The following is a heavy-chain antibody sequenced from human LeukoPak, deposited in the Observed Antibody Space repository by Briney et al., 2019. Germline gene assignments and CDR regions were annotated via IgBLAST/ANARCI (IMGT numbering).Heavy chain of an antibody. J-gene: IGHJ4*02. CDR1: GYTFTGYY. Sequence: ASVKVSCKASGYTFTGYYMHWVRQAPGQGLEWMGWINPNSGGTNYAQKFQGRVTMTRDTSISTAYMELSRLRSDDTAVYYCARGSIVVATFFDYWGQGTLVTVSS. V-gene: IGHV1-2*02. CDR3: ARGSIVVATFFDY. CDR2: INPNSGGT. D-gene: IGHD3-22*01.